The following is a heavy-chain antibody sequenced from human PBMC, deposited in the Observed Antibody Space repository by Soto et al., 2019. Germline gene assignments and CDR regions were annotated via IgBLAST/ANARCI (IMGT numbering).Heavy chain of an antibody. CDR1: GFIFTNYW. V-gene: IGHV3-7*03. D-gene: IGHD7-27*01. CDR2: INHDGSEN. CDR3: ARSLLGPMAFDM. Sequence: EVQLVESGGGLVQPGGSLRLSCAASGFIFTNYWMTWVRQAPGKGLEWVANINHDGSENYYWDSVKGRFAISRDNAKNSLFLQVNSLRDEDTAIYYGARSLLGPMAFDMWGHGTVVAVSS. J-gene: IGHJ3*02.